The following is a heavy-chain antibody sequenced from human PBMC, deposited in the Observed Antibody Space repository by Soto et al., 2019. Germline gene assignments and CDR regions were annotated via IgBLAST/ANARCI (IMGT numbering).Heavy chain of an antibody. CDR3: ARVGAARKVYYYYGMDV. CDR2: IYTSGST. D-gene: IGHD6-13*01. V-gene: IGHV4-4*07. J-gene: IGHJ6*01. Sequence: PSETLSLTCTVSGGSISSYYWGWIRQPAGKGLEWIGRIYTSGSTNYNPSLKSRVTMSVDTSKNQFSLKLSSVTAADTAVYYCARVGAARKVYYYYGMDVWGQGTTVTVS. CDR1: GGSISSYY.